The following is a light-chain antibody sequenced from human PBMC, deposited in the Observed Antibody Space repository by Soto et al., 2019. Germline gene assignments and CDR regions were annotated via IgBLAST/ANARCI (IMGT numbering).Light chain of an antibody. Sequence: EIVMTQSPANMSVSPGERVAVSCRASRPVRSNLAWYQQKPGQPPRLPIYGSSTRATGIPARFSGSGSGTEFTLTVTSLQSADIEVYYCQQYNDWLYSFGQETKVDIK. J-gene: IGKJ2*03. CDR2: GSS. CDR1: RPVRSN. CDR3: QQYNDWLYS. V-gene: IGKV3-15*01.